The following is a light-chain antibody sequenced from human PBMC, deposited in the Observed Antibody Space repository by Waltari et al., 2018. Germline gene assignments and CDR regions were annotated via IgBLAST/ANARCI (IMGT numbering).Light chain of an antibody. V-gene: IGLV2-8*01. Sequence: QSALTQPPSASGSPGQSVTISCTGTSSDVGDYNYVSWYQQHPGKAPKLMIYEVSQRPSGVPDRFSGSKSGNPASLTVSGLQAEDEADYYCSSYAGSNNRVFGGGTKLTVL. J-gene: IGLJ3*02. CDR2: EVS. CDR1: SSDVGDYNY. CDR3: SSYAGSNNRV.